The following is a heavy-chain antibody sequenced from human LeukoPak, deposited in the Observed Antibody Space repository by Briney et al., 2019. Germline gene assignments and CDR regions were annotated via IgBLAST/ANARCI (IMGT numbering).Heavy chain of an antibody. CDR3: ARDRLMPYCSSTSCYGIRFDP. CDR2: IIAYNGNT. Sequence: ASVNVSCKASGYTLTSYGISWVRQAPGQGLEWMGWIIAYNGNTNYAQMLQGRVTMTTDTSTSTAYMELRSLRSDDTAVYYCARDRLMPYCSSTSCYGIRFDPWGQGTLVTVSS. CDR1: GYTLTSYG. D-gene: IGHD2-2*01. J-gene: IGHJ5*02. V-gene: IGHV1-18*04.